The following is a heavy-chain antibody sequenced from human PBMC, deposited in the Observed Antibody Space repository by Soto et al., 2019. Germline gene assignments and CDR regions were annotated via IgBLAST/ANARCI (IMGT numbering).Heavy chain of an antibody. V-gene: IGHV4-59*01. Sequence: SETLSLTCTVSGDSITNYYWSWIRQPPGRGLEWIGFISHTGSTSYNPSLKSRVAISVDTSKNQFSLKLSSVTAADTAVYYCARYRGGSFYFDYWGQGTLVTVSS. CDR3: ARYRGGSFYFDY. J-gene: IGHJ4*02. CDR2: ISHTGST. CDR1: GDSITNYY. D-gene: IGHD1-26*01.